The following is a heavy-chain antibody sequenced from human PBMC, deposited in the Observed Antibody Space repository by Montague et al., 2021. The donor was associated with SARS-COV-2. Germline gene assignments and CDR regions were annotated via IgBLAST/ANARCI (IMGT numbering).Heavy chain of an antibody. Sequence: SLRLSCAASGFTISNYVLHWVRQAPGEGLEWVALLSYDERNQYYADSVKGRFTITRDNSKTTLYLQMNSLTIDDTAVYYCAKGRTIVINSHSDYWGQGTPVTVSS. D-gene: IGHD4-23*01. V-gene: IGHV3-30*04. CDR3: AKGRTIVINSHSDY. J-gene: IGHJ4*02. CDR2: LSYDERNQ. CDR1: GFTISNYV.